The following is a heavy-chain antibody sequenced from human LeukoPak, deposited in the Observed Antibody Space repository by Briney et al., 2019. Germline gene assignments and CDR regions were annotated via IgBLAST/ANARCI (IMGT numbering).Heavy chain of an antibody. CDR2: IYYSGST. J-gene: IGHJ6*02. V-gene: IGHV4-59*01. D-gene: IGHD2-15*01. CDR1: GGSISSYY. CDR3: ARGGSGGYYYYGMDV. Sequence: SETLSLTCTVSGGSISSYYWSWIRQPPGKGLEWIGYIYYSGSTNYNPSLKSRVTLSVDTSKNQFSLKLSSVTAADTAVYYCARGGSGGYYYYGMDVWGQGTTVTVSS.